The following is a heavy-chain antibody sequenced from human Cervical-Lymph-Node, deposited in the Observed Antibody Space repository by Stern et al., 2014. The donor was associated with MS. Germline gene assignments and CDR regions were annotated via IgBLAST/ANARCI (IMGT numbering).Heavy chain of an antibody. CDR2: IKTNTGST. CDR1: GYTLTKNH. Sequence: MQLVESGAEVKEPGASVKVSCKTSGYTLTKNHMHWVRQAPGQGLEWMGIIKTNTGSTTYAHKFQGRVTMARDASTSTVYMELSSLRSDDTAVYYCARDGRTYYFDYWGQGTLVTVSS. V-gene: IGHV1-46*01. J-gene: IGHJ4*02. D-gene: IGHD3-10*01. CDR3: ARDGRTYYFDY.